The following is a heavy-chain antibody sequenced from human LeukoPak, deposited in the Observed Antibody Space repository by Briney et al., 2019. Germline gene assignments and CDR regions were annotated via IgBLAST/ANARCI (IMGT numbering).Heavy chain of an antibody. J-gene: IGHJ4*02. CDR1: GYTLTELS. Sequence: ASVKVSCKVSGYTLTELSMHWVRQAPGKGLEWMGGFDPEDGETIYAQKFQGRVTMTEDTSTDTADMELSSLRSEDTAVYYCATGNYYGSGSYYFFDYWGQGTLVTVSS. CDR2: FDPEDGET. CDR3: ATGNYYGSGSYYFFDY. D-gene: IGHD3-10*01. V-gene: IGHV1-24*01.